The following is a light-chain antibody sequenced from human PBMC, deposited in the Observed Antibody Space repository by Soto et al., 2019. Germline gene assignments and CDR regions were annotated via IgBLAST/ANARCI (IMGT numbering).Light chain of an antibody. J-gene: IGKJ1*01. CDR1: QTVSSD. CDR3: QQYNNWPRT. Sequence: EKVVTQSPGTLSVSPGERATLSCRASQTVSSDLAWYQQKPGQAPRLLIYGASTRATGIPARFSGSGSGTEFTLTISSLQSEDFAVYYCQQYNNWPRTFGQGTKVDIK. CDR2: GAS. V-gene: IGKV3-15*01.